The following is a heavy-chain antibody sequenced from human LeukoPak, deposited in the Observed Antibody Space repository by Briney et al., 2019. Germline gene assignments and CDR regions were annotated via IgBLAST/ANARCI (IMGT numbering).Heavy chain of an antibody. D-gene: IGHD1-26*01. J-gene: IGHJ5*02. CDR2: ISSSSSYI. Sequence: GGSLRLSCAASGFTFSSYSMNWVRQALGKGLEWVSSISSSSSYIYYADSVKGRFTISRDNAKNSLYLQMNSLRAEDTAVYYCARGGLNWFDPWGQGTLVTVSS. CDR1: GFTFSSYS. V-gene: IGHV3-21*01. CDR3: ARGGLNWFDP.